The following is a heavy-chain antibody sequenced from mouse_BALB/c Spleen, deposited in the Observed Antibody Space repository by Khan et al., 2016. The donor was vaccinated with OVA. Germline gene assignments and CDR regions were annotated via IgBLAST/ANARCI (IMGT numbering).Heavy chain of an antibody. CDR3: TRVEYDGDY. CDR1: GYTFTSYW. D-gene: IGHD2-14*01. Sequence: LQQPGPELVRPGASVKLSCKASGYTFTSYWMHWVKQRPGQGLEWIGNIYPGSGSTNYDEKFKSKATLTVDTSSSTAYMQLSSLTSEDSAVEYRTRVEYDGDYWGQGTTLTVSS. J-gene: IGHJ2*01. V-gene: IGHV1S22*01. CDR2: IYPGSGST.